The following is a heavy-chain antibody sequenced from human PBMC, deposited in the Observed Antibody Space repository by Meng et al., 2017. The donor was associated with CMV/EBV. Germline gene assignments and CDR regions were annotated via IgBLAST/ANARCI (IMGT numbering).Heavy chain of an antibody. CDR2: ISSSSSTI. Sequence: GESLKISCAASGFTFSSYSMNWVRQAPGKGLEWVSYISSSSSTIYYADSVKGRFTISRDNAKNSLYLQMNSLRAEDTAVYYCARDPGVVVTNYFDYWGQGTLVTVPS. D-gene: IGHD3-22*01. J-gene: IGHJ4*02. CDR3: ARDPGVVVTNYFDY. CDR1: GFTFSSYS. V-gene: IGHV3-48*04.